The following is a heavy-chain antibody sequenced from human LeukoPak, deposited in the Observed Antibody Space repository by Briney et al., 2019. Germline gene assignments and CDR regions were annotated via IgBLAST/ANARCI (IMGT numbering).Heavy chain of an antibody. J-gene: IGHJ4*02. CDR2: IYYSGST. CDR3: ASTSRVGYFDY. Sequence: SETLSLTCTVSGGSISSSSYYWGWIRQPPGKGLEWIGSIYYSGSTYYNPSLKSRVTISVDTSKNQFSLKLSSVTAADTAVYYCASTSRVGYFDYWGQGTLVTVSS. V-gene: IGHV4-39*07. D-gene: IGHD1-26*01. CDR1: GGSISSSSYY.